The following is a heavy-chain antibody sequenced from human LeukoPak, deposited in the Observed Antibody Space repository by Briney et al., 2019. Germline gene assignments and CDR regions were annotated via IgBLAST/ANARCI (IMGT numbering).Heavy chain of an antibody. CDR2: ISSSGSNI. CDR1: GFTFNSYE. D-gene: IGHD1-26*01. V-gene: IGHV3-48*03. J-gene: IGHJ4*02. CDR3: ARELYSGTYNY. Sequence: GGSLRLSCAASGFTFNSYEMNWVRQAPGKGLEWVSYISSSGSNIYYADSVKGRFTISRDNAKNSLYLQMNSLRAEDTAVYYCARELYSGTYNYWGQGALVTVSS.